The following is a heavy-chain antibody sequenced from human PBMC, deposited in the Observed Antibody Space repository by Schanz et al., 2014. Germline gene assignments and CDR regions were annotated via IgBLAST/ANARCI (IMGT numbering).Heavy chain of an antibody. CDR3: VRDSFFAFDY. J-gene: IGHJ4*02. Sequence: EVQLVESGGGLVQPGGSLRLSCTASGFTFSSYSMNWVRQAPGKGLEWVSYVRRSTPDIYYADSVKGLFTMSRDNAKNSVFLQMNSLRAEDTAVYYCVRDSFFAFDYWGQGTLVTVSS. D-gene: IGHD3-3*01. CDR1: GFTFSSYS. V-gene: IGHV3-48*01. CDR2: VRRSTPDI.